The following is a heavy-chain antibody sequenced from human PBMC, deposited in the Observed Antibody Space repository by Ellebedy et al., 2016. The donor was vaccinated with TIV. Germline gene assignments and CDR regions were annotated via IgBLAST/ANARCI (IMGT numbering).Heavy chain of an antibody. CDR2: ISGSGVTT. J-gene: IGHJ4*02. CDR3: ARQREGYNFHYFDS. V-gene: IGHV3-23*01. D-gene: IGHD5-24*01. CDR1: GFTFSRTA. Sequence: GGSLRLSXAASGFTFSRTARSWVRQAAGKGLEWVSVISGSGVTTDYADSVKGRFTISRDNSKNTLILQMNSLRAEDTAEYYCARQREGYNFHYFDSWGQGTLVTVSS.